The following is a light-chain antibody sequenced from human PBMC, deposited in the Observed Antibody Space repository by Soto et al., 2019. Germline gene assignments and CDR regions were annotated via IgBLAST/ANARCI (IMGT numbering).Light chain of an antibody. J-gene: IGKJ1*01. CDR1: QSVSSN. CDR3: QQYNNWRT. CDR2: GAS. Sequence: EIVITQSPSTLSLSPCERSTLSCRASQSVSSNLAWYQQKPGQAPRLLIYGASTRATGIPARFSGSGSGTEFTLTISSLRSEDFAVYYCQQYNNWRTFGQGTKVDIK. V-gene: IGKV3-15*01.